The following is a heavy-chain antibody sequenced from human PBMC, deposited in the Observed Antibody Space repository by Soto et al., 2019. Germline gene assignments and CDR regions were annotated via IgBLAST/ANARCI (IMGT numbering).Heavy chain of an antibody. D-gene: IGHD3-9*01. J-gene: IGHJ4*02. V-gene: IGHV3-30-3*01. CDR2: ISFDGNII. CDR1: DFSFSSYA. CDR3: ARTFDTITYYFDY. Sequence: LRVSCAASDFSFSSYAMHWIRQAPGKGLEWLAVISFDGNIIQYADSVKGRFIISRDNSKNTLYLQMNSLRGDDTAVYYCARTFDTITYYFDYWGQGTLVTVPS.